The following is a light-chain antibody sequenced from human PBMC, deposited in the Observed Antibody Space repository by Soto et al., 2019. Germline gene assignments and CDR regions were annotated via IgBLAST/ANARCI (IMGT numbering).Light chain of an antibody. V-gene: IGKV1-27*01. CDR1: QGISNY. CDR3: QQLNSYPIT. Sequence: VSITCRASQGISNYLAWYQQKPGKVPKLLIYAASTLQSGVPPRFSGSGSGTDFTLTISSLQPEDFATYYCQQLNSYPITFGQGTRLEIK. J-gene: IGKJ5*01. CDR2: AAS.